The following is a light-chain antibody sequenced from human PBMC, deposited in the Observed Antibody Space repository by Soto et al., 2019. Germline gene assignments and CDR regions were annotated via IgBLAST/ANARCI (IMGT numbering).Light chain of an antibody. CDR2: GAS. V-gene: IGKV3-20*01. J-gene: IGKJ2*01. Sequence: ENVLTQSPGTLSLSPGERVTLSCRASQSLSSSYLAWYQQKPGQAPRLLIYGASSRATGIPDRFSGSGSGTDFTLTISRLEPEDFAVYYCQQYGSSPPYTFGQGTKLEIK. CDR3: QQYGSSPPYT. CDR1: QSLSSSY.